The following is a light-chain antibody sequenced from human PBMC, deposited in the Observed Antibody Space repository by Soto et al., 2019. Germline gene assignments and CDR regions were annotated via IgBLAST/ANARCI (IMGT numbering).Light chain of an antibody. Sequence: ETVMTQSPATLSVSPGERATLSCMASQSVSSSYLAWYQQKPGQAPRPLIYVASSRATGIPDRFSGSGSGTDFTLTISRLEPEDFAVYYCQQYGSSTTFGGGTKVDIK. J-gene: IGKJ4*01. CDR1: QSVSSSY. CDR2: VAS. V-gene: IGKV3-20*01. CDR3: QQYGSSTT.